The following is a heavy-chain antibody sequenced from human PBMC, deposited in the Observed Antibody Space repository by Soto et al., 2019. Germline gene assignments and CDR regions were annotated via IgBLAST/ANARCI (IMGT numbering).Heavy chain of an antibody. J-gene: IGHJ1*01. Sequence: ASVKVSCKTSGYTFTTYGISWVRQAPGQGLEWMGWISTYNGITNYAQKIQGRVTMTTDTSTSTAYMELRSLRSDDAAVYYCATLGYDSSFSYYAHYFQFWGQG. CDR1: GYTFTTYG. CDR2: ISTYNGIT. D-gene: IGHD3-22*01. V-gene: IGHV1-18*01. CDR3: ATLGYDSSFSYYAHYFQF.